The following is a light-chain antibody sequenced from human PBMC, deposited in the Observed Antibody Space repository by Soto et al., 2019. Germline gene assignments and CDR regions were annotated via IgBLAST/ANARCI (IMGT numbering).Light chain of an antibody. CDR3: CSHSASYTFV. J-gene: IGLJ1*01. CDR2: DVT. CDR1: SSDVGGYNC. V-gene: IGLV2-11*01. Sequence: QSVLTQPRSVSGSPGQSVTISCTGTSSDVGGYNCVSWYQQHPGKAPQLIIYDVTQRPSGVPDRFSGSKSGNTASLSISGLQAEDEADYYCCSHSASYTFVFGTGTK.